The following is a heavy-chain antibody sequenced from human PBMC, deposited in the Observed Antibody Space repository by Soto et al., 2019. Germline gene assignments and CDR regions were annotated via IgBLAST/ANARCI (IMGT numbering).Heavy chain of an antibody. V-gene: IGHV1-69*01. Sequence: QVQLVQSGAEVKKPGSLVKVSCKASGGTFSSYAISWVRQAPGQGLEWMGGLIPIFGTANYAQKFQGRVTITADESPSTAYMELSSLRSEDTAVYYCARVYADYYDSSCPTDCGKGTLVTVSS. CDR2: LIPIFGTA. D-gene: IGHD3-22*01. CDR1: GGTFSSYA. J-gene: IGHJ4*02. CDR3: ARVYADYYDSSCPTD.